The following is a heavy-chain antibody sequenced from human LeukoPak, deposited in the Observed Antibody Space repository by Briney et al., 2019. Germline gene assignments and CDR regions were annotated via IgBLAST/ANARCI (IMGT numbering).Heavy chain of an antibody. D-gene: IGHD1-26*01. J-gene: IGHJ5*02. Sequence: ASVKVSCKASGYTFTSYDINWVRQATGQGLEWMGWMNPNSGNTGYAQKFQGRVTMTRNTSISTAYMELSSLRSEDTAVYYCAYSGSYGRENWFDPWGQGTLVIVSS. CDR2: MNPNSGNT. V-gene: IGHV1-8*01. CDR3: AYSGSYGRENWFDP. CDR1: GYTFTSYD.